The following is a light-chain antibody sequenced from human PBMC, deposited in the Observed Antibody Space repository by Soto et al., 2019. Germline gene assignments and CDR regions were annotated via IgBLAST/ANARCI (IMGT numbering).Light chain of an antibody. V-gene: IGLV2-14*03. Sequence: QSVLTQAAYVSGFDGQSITISCTGTSSDVGGYNYVSWYQHHPGKAPKLLIYDVSNRPSGISNRFSGSKSDNTASLTISGLQPEDEADYYCSSYTTSNTRQIVFGTGTKVTVL. J-gene: IGLJ1*01. CDR2: DVS. CDR1: SSDVGGYNY. CDR3: SSYTTSNTRQIV.